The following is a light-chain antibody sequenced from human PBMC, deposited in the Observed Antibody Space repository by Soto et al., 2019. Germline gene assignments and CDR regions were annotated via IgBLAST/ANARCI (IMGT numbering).Light chain of an antibody. V-gene: IGKV1-27*01. CDR2: GTS. J-gene: IGKJ3*01. CDR1: QDIKTH. CDR3: QKYDKAPFT. Sequence: DIQMTQSPSSLSVSVGDRVTITCRASQDIKTHLAWYQQKPGEVPKLLTSGTSILQSGVPSRFSGSGSGTGFTLTINSLQPEDIATYYCQKYDKAPFTFGPGTRWIS.